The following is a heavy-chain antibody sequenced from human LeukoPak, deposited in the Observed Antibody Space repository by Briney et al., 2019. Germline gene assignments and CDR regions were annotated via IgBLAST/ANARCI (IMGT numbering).Heavy chain of an antibody. CDR3: ASETYYYGSGSYYKGQF. Sequence: GGSLRLSCVASGFTFSRYRMHWARQAPGKGLVWVSRIFSDGSNRVYADSVKGRFTISRDNAKNTLYLQMNSLRAEDTAVYYCASETYYYGSGSYYKGQFWGQGTLVTVSS. D-gene: IGHD3-10*01. J-gene: IGHJ4*02. CDR1: GFTFSRYR. V-gene: IGHV3-74*01. CDR2: IFSDGSNR.